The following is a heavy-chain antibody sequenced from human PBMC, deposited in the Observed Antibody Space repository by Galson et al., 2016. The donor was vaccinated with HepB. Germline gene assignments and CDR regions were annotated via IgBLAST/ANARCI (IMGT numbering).Heavy chain of an antibody. CDR3: VRGSTAADV. Sequence: SLRLSCAGSGFTFSSYGMTWVRQAPGKGLEDVSSISMSGGSRDYAESVKGRFTISRDNSRSTLFLQMNGLRAEDTGVYYCVRGSTAADVWGKGTTVTVSS. J-gene: IGHJ6*04. CDR2: ISMSGGSR. D-gene: IGHD3-16*01. CDR1: GFTFSSYG. V-gene: IGHV3-23*01.